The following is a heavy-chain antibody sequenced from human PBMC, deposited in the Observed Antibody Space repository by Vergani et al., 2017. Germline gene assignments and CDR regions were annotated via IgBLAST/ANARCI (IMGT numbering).Heavy chain of an antibody. CDR3: TTAKWRVLRYFDWLLSQGYFDY. CDR1: GFTFSNAW. CDR2: IKSKTDGGTT. D-gene: IGHD3-9*01. Sequence: VQLVESGGGVVQPGRSLRLSCAASGFTFSNAWMSWVRQAPGKGLEWVGRIKSKTDGGTTDYAAPVKGRFTISRDDSKNTLYLQMNSLKTEDTAVYYCTTAKWRVLRYFDWLLSQGYFDYWGQGTLVTVSS. V-gene: IGHV3-15*01. J-gene: IGHJ4*02.